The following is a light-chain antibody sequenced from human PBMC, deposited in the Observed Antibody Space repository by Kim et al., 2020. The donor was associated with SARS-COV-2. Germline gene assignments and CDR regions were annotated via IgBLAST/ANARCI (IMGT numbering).Light chain of an antibody. CDR3: QQYGSSHT. Sequence: LSPGESATLSCRASQSVSSSYFACYQQPARQARSLLLYAATSRAAGIPGRCSGGCSGTVFTLTISRLAPEDFAVYYCQQYGSSHTFGPGTKVDIK. CDR2: AAT. V-gene: IGKV3-20*01. CDR1: QSVSSSY. J-gene: IGKJ3*01.